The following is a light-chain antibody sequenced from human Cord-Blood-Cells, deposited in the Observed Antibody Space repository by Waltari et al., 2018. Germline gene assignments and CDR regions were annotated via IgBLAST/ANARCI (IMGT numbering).Light chain of an antibody. J-gene: IGKJ1*01. Sequence: EIVLTQSPATLSLSPGERATLSCRASQSVSSYLAWYQQKPGQAPRLRIYDASNMATAIATRFSVSGSGTDFTLTISSLGPEDFAVYYYQQRSNWPPVWTFCQGTKVEIK. CDR3: QQRSNWPPVWT. CDR1: QSVSSY. V-gene: IGKV3-11*01. CDR2: DAS.